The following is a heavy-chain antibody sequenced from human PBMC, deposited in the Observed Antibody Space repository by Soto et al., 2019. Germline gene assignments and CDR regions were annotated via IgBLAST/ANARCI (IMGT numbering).Heavy chain of an antibody. Sequence: PGGSLRLSCTASGLNFSSEAMPWVRPIPGKGLEWVGGISGSCFGVYHADCVKVRFTISRHNSKNAVFQQMNSLRPVDTAVYYCAKDLHTTFVVLIRGSALDVWGQGTTVTVS. CDR2: ISGSCFGV. J-gene: IGHJ6*02. CDR1: GLNFSSEA. CDR3: AKDLHTTFVVLIRGSALDV. D-gene: IGHD2-15*01. V-gene: IGHV3-23*01.